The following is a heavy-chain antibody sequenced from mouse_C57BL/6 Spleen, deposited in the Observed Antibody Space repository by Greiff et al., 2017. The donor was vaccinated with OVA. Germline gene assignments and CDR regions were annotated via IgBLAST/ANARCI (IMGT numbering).Heavy chain of an antibody. Sequence: EVKVVESGGGLVKPGGSLKLSCAASGFTFSDYGMHWVRQAPEKGLEWVAYISSGSSTIYYADTVKGRFTISRDNAKNTLFLQMTSRRAEDTAMYYCARGGVYLWYFDVWGTGTTVTVSS. CDR3: ARGGVYLWYFDV. CDR1: GFTFSDYG. J-gene: IGHJ1*03. D-gene: IGHD2-1*01. V-gene: IGHV5-17*01. CDR2: ISSGSSTI.